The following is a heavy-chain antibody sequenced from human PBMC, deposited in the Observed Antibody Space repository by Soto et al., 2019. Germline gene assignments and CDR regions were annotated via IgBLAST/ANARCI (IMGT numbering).Heavy chain of an antibody. CDR1: GFTFSSYS. V-gene: IGHV3-23*01. CDR2: FRSGGDDDTT. Sequence: EVQPLESGGGLVQPGGSLRLSCAASGFTFSSYSMSWVRQAPGKGLEWVSGFRSGGDDDTTYYADSVRGRFTISRDNSKITLFLQMNSLRAEDTAIYYCAKKVNSGSGSQFFDYWGQGTLVTVSS. J-gene: IGHJ4*02. CDR3: AKKVNSGSGSQFFDY. D-gene: IGHD3-10*01.